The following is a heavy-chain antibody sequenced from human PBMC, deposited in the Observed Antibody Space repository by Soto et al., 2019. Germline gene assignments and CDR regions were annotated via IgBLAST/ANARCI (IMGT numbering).Heavy chain of an antibody. CDR3: ARFQYTVVTPFDL. CDR2: IRYSGKT. J-gene: IGHJ3*01. D-gene: IGHD2-21*02. V-gene: IGHV4-59*01. Sequence: QVQLQESGPGLVEPSETLSLTCTVSGGSLTNYFWTWIRQSPGQGLEWIAYIRYSGKTDYNPSLKSRVTISLDTPKNQFSLKLTSVTAADTAMYYCARFQYTVVTPFDLWGQGTMVIVSS. CDR1: GGSLTNYF.